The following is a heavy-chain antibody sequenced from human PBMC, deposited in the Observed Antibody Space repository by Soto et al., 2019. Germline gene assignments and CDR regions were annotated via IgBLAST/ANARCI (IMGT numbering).Heavy chain of an antibody. Sequence: QVQLVESGGGVVQPGRSLRLSCAASGFTFSSYGMHWVRQAPGKGLEWVAVISYDGSNKYYADSVKGRFTISRDNSKNTLYLQMNSLRAEDTAVYYCATGGSYYDFWSGERRVYYYYGMDVWGQGTTVTVSS. V-gene: IGHV3-30*03. D-gene: IGHD3-3*01. CDR3: ATGGSYYDFWSGERRVYYYYGMDV. CDR1: GFTFSSYG. CDR2: ISYDGSNK. J-gene: IGHJ6*02.